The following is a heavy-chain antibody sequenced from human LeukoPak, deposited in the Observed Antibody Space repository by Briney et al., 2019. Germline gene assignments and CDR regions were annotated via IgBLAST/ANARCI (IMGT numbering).Heavy chain of an antibody. D-gene: IGHD5-24*01. J-gene: IGHJ4*02. CDR3: ARYREMATTHCFDY. V-gene: IGHV5-51*01. CDR1: GYSFSNYW. CDR2: IYPGDSDT. Sequence: KISCKGSGYSFSNYWIGWVRQLPGKGLEWMGIIYPGDSDTRYIPSFQGHVTISADKSVSTAYLQWNSLKASDTAMYYCARYREMATTHCFDYWGQGALVTVSS.